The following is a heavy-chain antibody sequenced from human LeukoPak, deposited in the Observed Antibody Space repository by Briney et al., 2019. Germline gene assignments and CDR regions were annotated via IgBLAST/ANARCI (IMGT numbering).Heavy chain of an antibody. V-gene: IGHV3-30*04. CDR3: ARSNYYDSRSWGFDI. J-gene: IGHJ3*02. D-gene: IGHD3-22*01. Sequence: GGSLRLSCAASGFTFSSYAMHWVRQAPGKGLEWVAVISYDGSNKYYADSVKGRFTISRDNSKNTLFLQMNSLRAEDTAVYYCARSNYYDSRSWGFDIWGQGTMVTVSS. CDR1: GFTFSSYA. CDR2: ISYDGSNK.